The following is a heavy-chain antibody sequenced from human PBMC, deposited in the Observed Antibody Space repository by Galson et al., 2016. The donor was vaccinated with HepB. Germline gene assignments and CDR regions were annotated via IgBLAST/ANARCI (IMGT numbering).Heavy chain of an antibody. Sequence: SLRLSCAASGFTFSSYSMHWVRQAPGKGLEYISTISNDGRSRYFVDSVRGRFTTSRDNSKNTVYLQMSSLRPEDSATYYCLKSGYCGITDCFHAFDIWGHGTMVTVSS. CDR2: ISNDGRSR. D-gene: IGHD2-2*01. CDR1: GFTFSSYS. CDR3: LKSGYCGITDCFHAFDI. J-gene: IGHJ3*02. V-gene: IGHV3-64D*08.